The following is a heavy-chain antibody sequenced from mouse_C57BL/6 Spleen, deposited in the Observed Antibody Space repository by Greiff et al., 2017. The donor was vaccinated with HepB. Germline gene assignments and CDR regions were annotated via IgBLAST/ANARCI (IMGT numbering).Heavy chain of an antibody. D-gene: IGHD1-1*01. V-gene: IGHV2-2*01. J-gene: IGHJ1*03. CDR1: GFSFTSYG. CDR3: ARGDSSYGNWYFDV. Sequence: QVQLQQSGPGLVQPSQSLSITCTVSGFSFTSYGVHWVRQSPGKGLEWLGVIWSGGSTDYNAAFISRLSISKDNSKSQVFFKMNSLQADDTAIYYCARGDSSYGNWYFDVWGTGTTVTVSS. CDR2: IWSGGST.